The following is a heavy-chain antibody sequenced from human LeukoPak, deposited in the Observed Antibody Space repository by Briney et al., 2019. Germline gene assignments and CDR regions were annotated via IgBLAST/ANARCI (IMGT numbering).Heavy chain of an antibody. D-gene: IGHD4-23*01. Sequence: GGSLRLSCAASGFTFSNYWVHWVRQAPGKGLVWVSRINPDGSRTDYADSVKGRFTISRDTAKNTLYLQMNSLRAEDTAVYFCARDLRGKSDYWGQGTLVTVSS. CDR3: ARDLRGKSDY. CDR1: GFTFSNYW. J-gene: IGHJ4*02. CDR2: INPDGSRT. V-gene: IGHV3-74*01.